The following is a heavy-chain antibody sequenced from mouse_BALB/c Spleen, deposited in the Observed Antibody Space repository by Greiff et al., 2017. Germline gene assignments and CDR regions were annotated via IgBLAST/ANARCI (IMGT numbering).Heavy chain of an antibody. J-gene: IGHJ2*01. CDR1: GFTFSSYG. CDR3: ASYYGYDFDY. Sequence: EVKLMESGGGLVQPGGSLKLSCAASGFTFSSYGMSWVRQTPDKRLELVATINSNGGSTYYPDSVKGRFTISRDNAKNTLYLQMSSLKSEDTAMYYCASYYGYDFDYWGQGTTLTVSS. D-gene: IGHD1-2*01. CDR2: INSNGGST. V-gene: IGHV5-6-3*01.